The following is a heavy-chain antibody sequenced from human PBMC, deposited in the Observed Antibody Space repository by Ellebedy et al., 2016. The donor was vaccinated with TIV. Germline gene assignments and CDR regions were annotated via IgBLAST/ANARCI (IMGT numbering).Heavy chain of an antibody. V-gene: IGHV1-8*01. D-gene: IGHD6-19*01. Sequence: ASVKVSXKASGYTFTSYDINWVRQATGQGLEWMGWMKPNSGNTGYAQKFQGRVTMTRDTSTSTVYMELSSLRSEDTAVYYCARGSQWLVLGIDYWGQGTLVTVSS. CDR1: GYTFTSYD. CDR2: MKPNSGNT. J-gene: IGHJ4*02. CDR3: ARGSQWLVLGIDY.